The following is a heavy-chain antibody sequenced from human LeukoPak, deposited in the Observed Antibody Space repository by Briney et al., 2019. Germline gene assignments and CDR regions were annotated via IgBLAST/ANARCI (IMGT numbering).Heavy chain of an antibody. Sequence: GGSLRLSCAASGFTLSNYDMNWVRPAPGKGLQWVPYISSTTSTIHYIDSVKGRFTISRDNAKNSLYLQMNSLRAEDTAVYYCARRFDRWGQGTLVTVSS. CDR2: ISSTTSTI. J-gene: IGHJ4*02. CDR1: GFTLSNYD. CDR3: ARRFDR. V-gene: IGHV3-48*01.